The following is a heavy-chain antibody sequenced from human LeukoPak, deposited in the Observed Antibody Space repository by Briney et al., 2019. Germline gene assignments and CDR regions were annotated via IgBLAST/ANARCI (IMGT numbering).Heavy chain of an antibody. V-gene: IGHV3-7*03. Sequence: SGGSLRLSCAASGFTFSSYWMSWVRQAPGKGLEWVANIKQDRSERYYVDSVKGRFTISRDNSKNTLYLQMNSLRAEDTAVYYCAKTELVMNYYYYMDVWGKGTTVTVSS. CDR3: AKTELVMNYYYYMDV. CDR2: IKQDRSER. J-gene: IGHJ6*03. D-gene: IGHD3-10*01. CDR1: GFTFSSYW.